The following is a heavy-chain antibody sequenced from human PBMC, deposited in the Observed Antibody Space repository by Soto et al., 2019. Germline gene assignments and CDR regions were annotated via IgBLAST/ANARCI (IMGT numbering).Heavy chain of an antibody. CDR1: GGTFSSYT. J-gene: IGHJ4*02. V-gene: IGHV1-69*02. Sequence: SVKVSCKASGGTFSSYTISWVRQAPGQGLEWMGRIIPILGIANYAQKFQGRVTITADKSTSTAYMELSSLRSEDTAVYYCARPQVPAAAMAFDYWGQGNLLTISS. D-gene: IGHD2-2*01. CDR3: ARPQVPAAAMAFDY. CDR2: IIPILGIA.